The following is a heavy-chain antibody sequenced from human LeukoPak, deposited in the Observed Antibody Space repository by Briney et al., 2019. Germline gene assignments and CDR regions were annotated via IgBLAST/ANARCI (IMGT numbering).Heavy chain of an antibody. CDR3: ASSLTSPYYMDV. J-gene: IGHJ6*03. V-gene: IGHV3-21*01. D-gene: IGHD2-2*01. CDR2: ISSSSSYI. CDR1: GFTFDDYA. Sequence: GGSLRLSCAASGFTFDDYAMHWVRQAPGKGLEWVSSISSSSSYIYYADSVKGRFTISRDNAKNSLYLQMNSLRAEDTAVYYCASSLTSPYYMDVWGQGTTVTVSS.